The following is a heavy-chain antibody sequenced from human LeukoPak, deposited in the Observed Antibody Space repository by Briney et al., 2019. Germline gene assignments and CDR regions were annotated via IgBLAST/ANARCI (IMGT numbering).Heavy chain of an antibody. Sequence: GGSLRLSCAASGFTFSGYSMNWVRQAPGKGLEWVAYIVTSGTTIYYADSVKGRFTISRDNAKNSLYLQMNILRDEDTAVYYCARILGFTLGYWGQGTLVTVSS. CDR1: GFTFSGYS. CDR2: IVTSGTTI. V-gene: IGHV3-48*02. J-gene: IGHJ4*02. CDR3: ARILGFTLGY. D-gene: IGHD3-10*01.